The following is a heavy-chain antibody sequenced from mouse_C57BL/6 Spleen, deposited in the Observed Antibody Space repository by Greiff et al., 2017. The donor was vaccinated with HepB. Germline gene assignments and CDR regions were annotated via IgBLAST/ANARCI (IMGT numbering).Heavy chain of an antibody. Sequence: QVQLQQSGAELVMPGASVKLSCKASGYTFTSYWMHWVKQRPGQGLEWIGEIDPSDSYTNYNQKFKGKSTLTVDKSSSTAYMQLSSLTSEDSAVYYCAKYGSSPYYAMDYWGQGTSVTVSS. CDR2: IDPSDSYT. D-gene: IGHD1-1*01. V-gene: IGHV1-69*01. CDR1: GYTFTSYW. CDR3: AKYGSSPYYAMDY. J-gene: IGHJ4*01.